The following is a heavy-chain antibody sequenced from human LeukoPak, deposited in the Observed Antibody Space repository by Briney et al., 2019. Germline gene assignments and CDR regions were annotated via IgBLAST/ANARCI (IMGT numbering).Heavy chain of an antibody. CDR1: GFTVSSNY. CDR2: IYSGGST. Sequence: PGGSLRLSCAASGFTVSSNYVSWVRQAPGKGLEWVSVIYSGGSTYYADSVKGRFTISRDNSKNTLYLQMNSLRAEDTAVYYCAKDMYYDFWSGQNYFDYWGQGTLVTVSS. V-gene: IGHV3-53*01. CDR3: AKDMYYDFWSGQNYFDY. J-gene: IGHJ4*02. D-gene: IGHD3-3*01.